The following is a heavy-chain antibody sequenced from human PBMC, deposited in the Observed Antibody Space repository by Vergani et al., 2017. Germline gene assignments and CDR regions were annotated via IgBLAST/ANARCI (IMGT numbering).Heavy chain of an antibody. CDR1: GDSISRGAYY. Sequence: QVQLQESGPGLVKPSQTLSLTCSVSGDSISRGAYYWNWIRQHPGKGLEWIGYIYSTGSTHHNPSLRRRINMSVDTSKNQFSLKLNSVTAADTAMYYCARMGGYDEGDAFRIGYFDSWGPGILVTVSS. V-gene: IGHV4-31*03. J-gene: IGHJ4*02. CDR3: ARMGGYDEGDAFRIGYFDS. D-gene: IGHD3-22*01. CDR2: IYSTGST.